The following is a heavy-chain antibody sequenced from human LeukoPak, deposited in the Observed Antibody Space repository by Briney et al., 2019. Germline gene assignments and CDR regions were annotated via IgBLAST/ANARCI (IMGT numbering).Heavy chain of an antibody. D-gene: IGHD3-10*01. V-gene: IGHV4-34*01. Sequence: SETLSLTCVLYGGSSSGYYWSWIRQPPGKGLEWIGEINHSGSTNYNPSLKSRVTISVDTSKNQFSLKLSSVSAADTAVYYCARRGPPRTLLRGVKSGWFDPWGQGALVTVSS. J-gene: IGHJ5*02. CDR1: GGSSSGYY. CDR3: ARRGPPRTLLRGVKSGWFDP. CDR2: INHSGST.